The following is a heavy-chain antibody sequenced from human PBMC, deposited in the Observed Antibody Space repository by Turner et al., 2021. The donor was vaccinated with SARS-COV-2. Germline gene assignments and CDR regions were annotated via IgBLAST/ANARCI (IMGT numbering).Heavy chain of an antibody. V-gene: IGHV4-59*01. Sequence: QVQLQESGPGLVKPSATLSLTCTVSGGSISSYSWSWIRQPPGKGLEWIGYIYYSGSTNYNPSPKSRFTISIDTSKNQFSLKLSSVTAADTAVYYCARGIPAAAGLVNWFDPWGQGTLVTVSS. D-gene: IGHD6-13*01. CDR2: IYYSGST. CDR3: ARGIPAAAGLVNWFDP. J-gene: IGHJ5*02. CDR1: GGSISSYS.